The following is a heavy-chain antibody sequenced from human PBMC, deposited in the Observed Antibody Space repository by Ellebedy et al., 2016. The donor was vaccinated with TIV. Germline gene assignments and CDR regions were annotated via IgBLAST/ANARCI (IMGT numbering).Heavy chain of an antibody. D-gene: IGHD2-15*01. CDR1: EFTFSHFA. CDR2: ISGSGDTT. J-gene: IGHJ4*02. V-gene: IGHV3-23*01. Sequence: GGSLRLSCAASEFTFSHFAMNRVRQAPGKGLEWVSTISGSGDTTYYADSVTGRFTLTRDNSKNTLYLQMNSLRANDTAIYYCAKMSWWGGFDYWGQGSLVTVSS. CDR3: AKMSWWGGFDY.